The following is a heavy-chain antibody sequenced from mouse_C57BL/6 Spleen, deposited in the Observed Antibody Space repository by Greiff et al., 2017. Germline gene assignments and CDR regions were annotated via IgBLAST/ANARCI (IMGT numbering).Heavy chain of an antibody. CDR2: IDPSDSYT. V-gene: IGHV1-69*01. J-gene: IGHJ1*03. CDR3: ARREAPFWYFDV. CDR1: GYTFTSYW. Sequence: VQLQQPGAELVRPGTSVKLSCKASGYTFTSYWMHWVKQRPGQGLEWIGEIDPSDSYTNYNQKFKGKSTLTVDKSSSTAYMQLSSLTSEDSAVYYCARREAPFWYFDVWGTGTTVTVSA.